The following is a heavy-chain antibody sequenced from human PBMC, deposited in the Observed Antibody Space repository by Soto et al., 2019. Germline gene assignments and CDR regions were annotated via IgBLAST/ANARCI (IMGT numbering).Heavy chain of an antibody. Sequence: GGSLRLSCAASGFTFSSYSMNWVRQAPGKGLEWVSSISSSSSYIYYADSVKGRFTISRDNAKNSLYLQMNSLRAEDTAVYYCARDSNTIFGVVIRSPVRYYYGMDVWGRGTTVTVSS. CDR3: ARDSNTIFGVVIRSPVRYYYGMDV. D-gene: IGHD3-3*01. CDR1: GFTFSSYS. J-gene: IGHJ6*02. V-gene: IGHV3-21*01. CDR2: ISSSSSYI.